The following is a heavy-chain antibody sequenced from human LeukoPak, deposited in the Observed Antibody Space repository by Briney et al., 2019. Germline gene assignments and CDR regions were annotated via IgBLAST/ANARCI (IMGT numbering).Heavy chain of an antibody. Sequence: ASVKVSSKASGYTFTSYGISWVRQAPGQGPEWMGWISAYNGNTNYAQKLQGRVTMTTDTSTSTAYMELRSLRSDDTAVYYCARQGRITMVRGVNLYYYYMDVWGKGTTVTISS. CDR3: ARQGRITMVRGVNLYYYYMDV. J-gene: IGHJ6*03. CDR2: ISAYNGNT. CDR1: GYTFTSYG. V-gene: IGHV1-18*01. D-gene: IGHD3-10*01.